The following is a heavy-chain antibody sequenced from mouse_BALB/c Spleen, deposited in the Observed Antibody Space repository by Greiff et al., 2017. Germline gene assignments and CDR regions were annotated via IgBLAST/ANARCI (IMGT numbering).Heavy chain of an antibody. Sequence: LQESGAELVKPGASVKLSCKASGYTFTSYYMYWVKQRPGQGLEWIGEINPSNGGTNFNEKFKSKATLTVDKSSSTAYMQLSSLTSEDSAVYYCTRKYYGSSLYYAMDYWGQGTSVTVSS. CDR2: INPSNGGT. CDR1: GYTFTSYY. V-gene: IGHV1S81*02. D-gene: IGHD1-1*01. CDR3: TRKYYGSSLYYAMDY. J-gene: IGHJ4*01.